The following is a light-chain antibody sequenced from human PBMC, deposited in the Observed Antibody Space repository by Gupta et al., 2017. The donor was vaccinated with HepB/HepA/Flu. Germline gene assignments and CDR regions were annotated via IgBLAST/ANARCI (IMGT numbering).Light chain of an antibody. V-gene: IGLV5-45*02. CDR3: MIWHSSAWV. J-gene: IGLJ3*02. Sequence: QAVVTQPSSLSASPGASPRLTCTLRSGINVGTYNIYWYQQKPGSPPHFLLRYKSDSDKQQGSGVPSRFSGSKDASANAGILLISWLQSEDEADYYCMIWHSSAWVFGGGTKLTVL. CDR1: SGINVGTYN. CDR2: YKSDSDK.